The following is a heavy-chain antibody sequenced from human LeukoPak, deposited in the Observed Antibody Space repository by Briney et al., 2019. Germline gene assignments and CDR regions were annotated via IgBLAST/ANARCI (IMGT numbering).Heavy chain of an antibody. CDR2: IIPIFGTA. V-gene: IGHV1-69*05. D-gene: IGHD5-24*01. CDR1: GGTFSSYA. CDR3: ARGFDGDGYTYNWFDP. Sequence: SVKVSCKASGGTFSSYAISWVRQAPGQGLEWMGRIIPIFGTANYAQKFQGRVTITTDESTSAAYMELSSLRSGDTAVYYCARGFDGDGYTYNWFDPWGQGTLVTVSS. J-gene: IGHJ5*02.